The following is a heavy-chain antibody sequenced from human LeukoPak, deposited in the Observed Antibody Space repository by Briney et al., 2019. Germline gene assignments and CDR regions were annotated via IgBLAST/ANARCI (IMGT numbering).Heavy chain of an antibody. V-gene: IGHV3-23*01. J-gene: IGHJ4*02. Sequence: PGGSLRLSCAASGFTFSSYALSWVRQAPGKGLEWISGTSGGGGNTYYAESVKGRFTISRDNSKNTVSLQMNNLRAEDTAIYYCAKHSPSGNYYEMFDYWGQGTLVTVSS. D-gene: IGHD1-26*01. CDR1: GFTFSSYA. CDR2: TSGGGGNT. CDR3: AKHSPSGNYYEMFDY.